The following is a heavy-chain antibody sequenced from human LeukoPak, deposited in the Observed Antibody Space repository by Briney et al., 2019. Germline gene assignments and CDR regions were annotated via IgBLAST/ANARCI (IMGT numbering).Heavy chain of an antibody. CDR3: AKDRYYGSGSYYAYYYYGMDV. Sequence: GGSLRLSCAASGLTFSNYAMSWVRQAPGKGLEWFSAISGSGGRTYYADSVKGRFTISRDNSKNTLYLQMNSLRAEDTAVYYCAKDRYYGSGSYYAYYYYGMDVWGQGTTVTVSS. CDR1: GLTFSNYA. V-gene: IGHV3-23*01. D-gene: IGHD3-10*01. J-gene: IGHJ6*02. CDR2: ISGSGGRT.